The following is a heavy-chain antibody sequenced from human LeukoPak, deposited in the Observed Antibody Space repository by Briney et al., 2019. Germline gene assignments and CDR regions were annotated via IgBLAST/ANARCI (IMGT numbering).Heavy chain of an antibody. CDR2: ISSSSSYI. CDR3: ARDPPYSGSYFQH. D-gene: IGHD1-26*01. CDR1: GGSISSYY. J-gene: IGHJ1*01. V-gene: IGHV3-21*01. Sequence: ETLSLTCTVSGGSISSYYWSWVRQAPGKGLEWVSSISSSSSYIYYADSVKGRFTISRDNAKNSLYLQMNSLRAEDTAVYYCARDPPYSGSYFQHWGQGTLVTVSS.